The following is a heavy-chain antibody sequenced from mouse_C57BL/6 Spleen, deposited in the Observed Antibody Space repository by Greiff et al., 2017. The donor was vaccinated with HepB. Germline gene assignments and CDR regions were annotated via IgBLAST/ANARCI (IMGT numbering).Heavy chain of an antibody. CDR3: ARGAPLRFDY. CDR1: GYTFTSYW. J-gene: IGHJ2*01. Sequence: VQLQQPGAELVMPGASVKLSCKASGYTFTSYWMHWVKQRPGQGLEWIGEIDPSDSYTNYNQKFKGKSTLTVDKSSSTAYMQLSSLTSEDSAVYYCARGAPLRFDYWGQGTTLTVSS. D-gene: IGHD1-1*01. V-gene: IGHV1-69*01. CDR2: IDPSDSYT.